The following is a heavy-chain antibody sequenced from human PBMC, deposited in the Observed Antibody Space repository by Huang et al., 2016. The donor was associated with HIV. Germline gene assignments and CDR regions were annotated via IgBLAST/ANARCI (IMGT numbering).Heavy chain of an antibody. J-gene: IGHJ4*02. CDR1: GYTFTNYD. Sequence: QVHLVQSGAEVKKPGASVKVSCKASGYTFTNYDINWVRQAPGRGLGGMGGMNPNTGNTGFAQCFQGRVTMTRKTSITTAYMELTSLTSEDTAVYYCARSAYGDLDYWGLGTLVIVSS. CDR3: ARSAYGDLDY. CDR2: MNPNTGNT. D-gene: IGHD4-17*01. V-gene: IGHV1-8*02.